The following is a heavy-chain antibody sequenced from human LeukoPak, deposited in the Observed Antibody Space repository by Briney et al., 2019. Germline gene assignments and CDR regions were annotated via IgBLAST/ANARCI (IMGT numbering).Heavy chain of an antibody. CDR2: IKYSVTT. CDR3: ARHEVKYGSGTYPLGT. J-gene: IGHJ5*02. V-gene: IGHV4-59*08. D-gene: IGHD3-10*01. CDR1: GGSISTYY. Sequence: PSETLSLTCTASGGSISTYYWSWIRQPPGKGLEWIGYIKYSVTTNYNPSLTSRVTISVDQSKNQFSLKLSSVTAADTAVYYCARHEVKYGSGTYPLGTWGQGTLVTVSS.